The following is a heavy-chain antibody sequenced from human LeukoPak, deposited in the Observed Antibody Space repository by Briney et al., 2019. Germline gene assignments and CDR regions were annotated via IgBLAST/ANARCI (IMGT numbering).Heavy chain of an antibody. CDR3: ASLGYYDFWSGYSPHYYYYGMDV. Sequence: PSETLSLTCTVSGGSISGYYWSWIRQPPGKGLEWIGYISDRGGTNYNPSLKSRVTISVDTSKNQFSLKLSSVTAADTAVYYCASLGYYDFWSGYSPHYYYYGMDVWGQGTTVTVSS. CDR1: GGSISGYY. CDR2: ISDRGGT. D-gene: IGHD3-3*01. V-gene: IGHV4-59*08. J-gene: IGHJ6*02.